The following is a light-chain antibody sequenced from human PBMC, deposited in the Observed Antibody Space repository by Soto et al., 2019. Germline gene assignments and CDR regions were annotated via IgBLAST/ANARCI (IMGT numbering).Light chain of an antibody. J-gene: IGKJ1*01. CDR2: ASS. CDR3: QQSFNLPRT. Sequence: IQMTHSPSSLSASVGDRISSTCRASQTIGTYLNWYQQIPGKAPKLLIYASSSLQTGVPSRFSGAGSGTHFTLTITSLQPEDFGTYYCQQSFNLPRTFGPGTRVE. V-gene: IGKV1-39*01. CDR1: QTIGTY.